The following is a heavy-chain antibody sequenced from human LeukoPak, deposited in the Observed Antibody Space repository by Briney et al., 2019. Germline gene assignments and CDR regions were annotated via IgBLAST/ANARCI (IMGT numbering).Heavy chain of an antibody. D-gene: IGHD1-14*01. CDR1: GYTFTSHG. Sequence: ASVKVSCKASGYTFTSHGITWVRQAPGQGLEWMGWISADNGNTNSAQKLQGRLTMTTDTSTSTAYMELRSLGSDDTAVYYCAIHNQFYQSELSNWGQGTLVTVSS. V-gene: IGHV1-18*01. J-gene: IGHJ4*02. CDR2: ISADNGNT. CDR3: AIHNQFYQSELSN.